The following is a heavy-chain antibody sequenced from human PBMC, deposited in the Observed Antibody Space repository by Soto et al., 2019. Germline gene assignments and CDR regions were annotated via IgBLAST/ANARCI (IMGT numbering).Heavy chain of an antibody. CDR3: ARGWGSGSYPADFDY. V-gene: IGHV4-34*01. J-gene: IGHJ4*02. Sequence: QVQLQQWGAGLLKPSETLSLTCAVYGGSFSGYYWSWIRQPPGKGLEWIGEINHSGSTNYNPSLKSRVTISVDTYKNQFSLKLSSVTAADTAVYYCARGWGSGSYPADFDYWGQGTLVTVSS. CDR2: INHSGST. CDR1: GGSFSGYY. D-gene: IGHD1-26*01.